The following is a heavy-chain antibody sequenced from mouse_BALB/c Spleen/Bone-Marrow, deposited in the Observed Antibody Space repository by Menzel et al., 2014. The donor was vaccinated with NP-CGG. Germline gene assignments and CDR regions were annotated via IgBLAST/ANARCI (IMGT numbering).Heavy chain of an antibody. J-gene: IGHJ4*01. CDR2: INPYNGAT. D-gene: IGHD2-3*01. CDR1: GYSFTACF. CDR3: ARRWSGAMDY. V-gene: IGHV1-37*01. Sequence: EVQLQQSGPELVKPGASMKISCKASGYSFTACFIHWIKQSHVKSLECIGRINPYNGATTYNQNFNDKASLTVDKSSSTAYMELHSLTSEDSAVYYCARRWSGAMDYWGQGTSVTVSS.